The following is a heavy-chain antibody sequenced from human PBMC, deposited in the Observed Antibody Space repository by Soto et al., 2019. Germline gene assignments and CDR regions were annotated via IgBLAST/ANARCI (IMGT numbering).Heavy chain of an antibody. CDR1: GFTFRNHA. J-gene: IGHJ4*02. CDR3: AKEAEENEQVPIPGDN. V-gene: IGHV3-23*01. Sequence: PGGSLRLSCVASGFTFRNHATTWVRQAPGKGLEWVSGISGSGTMKYYADSVRGHFTISRENAKNTLHLQMDNLRVEDTAVYYCAKEAEENEQVPIPGDNWGQGTLVTVSS. D-gene: IGHD2-2*02. CDR2: ISGSGTMK.